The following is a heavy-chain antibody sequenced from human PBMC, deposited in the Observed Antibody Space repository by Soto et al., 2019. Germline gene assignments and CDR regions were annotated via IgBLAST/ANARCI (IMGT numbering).Heavy chain of an antibody. D-gene: IGHD3-22*01. V-gene: IGHV4-31*03. CDR2: IYYSGST. CDR1: GGSISSGGYY. J-gene: IGHJ4*02. Sequence: SETLSLTCTVSGGSISSGGYYWSWIRQHPGKGLEWIGYIYYSGSTYYNPSLKSRVTISVDTSKNQFSLKLSSVTAADTAVYYCASEIRAVDYYDSSGYYYYWGQGTLVTVSS. CDR3: ASEIRAVDYYDSSGYYYY.